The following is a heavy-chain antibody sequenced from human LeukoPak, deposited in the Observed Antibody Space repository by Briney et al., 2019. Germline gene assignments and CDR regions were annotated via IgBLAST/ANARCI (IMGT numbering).Heavy chain of an antibody. J-gene: IGHJ4*02. CDR1: GGSISSYY. D-gene: IGHD3-3*01. Sequence: PSETLSLTCTVSGGSISSYYWSWLRQPPGKGLEWIGYIYYSGSTNYNPSLKSRVTISVDTSKNQFSLKLSSVTAADTAVYYCARLLRFNFDYWGQGTLVTVSS. CDR2: IYYSGST. CDR3: ARLLRFNFDY. V-gene: IGHV4-59*08.